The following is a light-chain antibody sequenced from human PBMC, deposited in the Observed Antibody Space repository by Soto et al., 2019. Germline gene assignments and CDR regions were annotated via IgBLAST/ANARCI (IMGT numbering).Light chain of an antibody. CDR1: QIISTY. J-gene: IGKJ2*01. CDR2: GAS. Sequence: DIQMTQSPSSLSASIGDRVTITCRASQIISTYLNRYQQKPGKAPKLLIYGASNLQSGVPSRFSGSGSGPDFTLTISSLQPEDFATYYCHQTYSTPYTFGQGTKLEIK. CDR3: HQTYSTPYT. V-gene: IGKV1-39*01.